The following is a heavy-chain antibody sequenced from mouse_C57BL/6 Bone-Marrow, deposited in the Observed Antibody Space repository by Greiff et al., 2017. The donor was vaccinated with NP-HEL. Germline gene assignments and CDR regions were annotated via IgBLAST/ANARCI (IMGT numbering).Heavy chain of an antibody. CDR1: GFPFSSYA. Sequence: EVQGVESGGGLVKPGGSLNLSCAASGFPFSSYAMSWVRQTPEQRLDWAATIRDGGGYTYYPDNVKGRFTNARDNAKNNLYLQMSHLKSEDTAMYYCARERIYYDYYYYAMDYWGQGTSVTVSS. J-gene: IGHJ4*01. V-gene: IGHV5-4*01. CDR3: ARERIYYDYYYYAMDY. D-gene: IGHD2-4*01. CDR2: IRDGGGYT.